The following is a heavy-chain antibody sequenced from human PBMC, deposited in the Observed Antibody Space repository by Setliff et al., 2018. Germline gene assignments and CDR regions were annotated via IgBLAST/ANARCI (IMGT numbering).Heavy chain of an antibody. V-gene: IGHV1-3*01. CDR3: ATEIPDYYDSSGYYHRYFDY. CDR1: GYTFTSYA. CDR2: INAGNGNT. D-gene: IGHD3-22*01. Sequence: ASVKVSCKASGYTFTSYAMHWVRQAPGQRLEWMGWINAGNGNTKYSQKFQGRVTMTEDTSTDTAYMELSSLRSEDTAVYYCATEIPDYYDSSGYYHRYFDYWGQGTLVTVSS. J-gene: IGHJ4*02.